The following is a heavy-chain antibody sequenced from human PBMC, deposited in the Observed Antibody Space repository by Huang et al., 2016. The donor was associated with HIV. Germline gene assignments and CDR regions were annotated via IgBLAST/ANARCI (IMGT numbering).Heavy chain of an antibody. CDR1: GGSFSGYY. Sequence: QVQLQQWGAGLLRPSETLSLTCAVYGGSFSGYYGTWIRQPPGKGREWIGEINHREGTNYNPALKRRVTISVDTSRNQFSLTLTAVTAADTAVYYCARGQGGYNYYYMDVWGKGTTVTVSS. V-gene: IGHV4-34*01. CDR2: INHREGT. CDR3: ARGQGGYNYYYMDV. J-gene: IGHJ6*03.